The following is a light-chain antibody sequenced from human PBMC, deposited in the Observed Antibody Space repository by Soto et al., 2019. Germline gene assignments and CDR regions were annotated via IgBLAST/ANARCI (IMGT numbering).Light chain of an antibody. CDR2: KAS. CDR1: QTISSW. J-gene: IGKJ1*01. V-gene: IGKV1-5*03. CDR3: QQSTSYSLWT. Sequence: DMQMTQSPSTLSGSVGDRVTITCRASQTISSWLAWYQKKPGKAPKLMIYKASNLKSGVPSRFRGIVSGTDFTLTLRCLQPEDLAIYDGQQSTSYSLWTFVQGAKVDVK.